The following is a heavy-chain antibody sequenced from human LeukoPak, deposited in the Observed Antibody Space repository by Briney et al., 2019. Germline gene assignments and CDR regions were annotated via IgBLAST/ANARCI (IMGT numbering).Heavy chain of an antibody. Sequence: SETLSLTCTVSGGSISSTSYYWGWIRQPPGKGLEWIGSIFYSGSTSYNPSLQSRVTISVDTSKNQFSLKLSSVTAADTAVYYCARIWFGESGPFDYWGQGTLVTVSS. CDR2: IFYSGST. V-gene: IGHV4-39*07. CDR3: ARIWFGESGPFDY. D-gene: IGHD3-10*01. CDR1: GGSISSTSYY. J-gene: IGHJ4*02.